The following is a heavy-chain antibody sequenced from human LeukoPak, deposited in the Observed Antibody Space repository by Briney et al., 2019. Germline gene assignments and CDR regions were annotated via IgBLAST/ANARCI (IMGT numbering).Heavy chain of an antibody. D-gene: IGHD3-3*01. CDR2: ISAYNGST. J-gene: IGHJ4*02. CDR1: GYTFTSYG. CDR3: ARANYDFWSGYYTGYFDY. V-gene: IGHV1-18*01. Sequence: ASVKVSCKASGYTFTSYGISWVRQAPGQGLEWMGWISAYNGSTNYAQKLQGRVTMTTDTSTSTAYMELRSLRSDDTAVYYCARANYDFWSGYYTGYFDYWGQGTLVTVSS.